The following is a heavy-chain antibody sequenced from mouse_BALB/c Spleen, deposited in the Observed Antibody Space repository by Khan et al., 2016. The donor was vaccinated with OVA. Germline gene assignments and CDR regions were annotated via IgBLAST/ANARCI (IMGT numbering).Heavy chain of an antibody. CDR2: ISSDGDYT. V-gene: IGHV5-9-3*01. CDR3: ARAPYGNFAY. D-gene: IGHD2-1*01. Sequence: EVKLLESGGGLVKPGGSLKLSCAASGFTFSTYAMSWVRQTPEKRLEWVATISSDGDYTYYPDNVTGRFTISRDHAKNTLYLQMSSLRSEDTAMYYCARAPYGNFAYWGQGTLVTVSA. CDR1: GFTFSTYA. J-gene: IGHJ3*01.